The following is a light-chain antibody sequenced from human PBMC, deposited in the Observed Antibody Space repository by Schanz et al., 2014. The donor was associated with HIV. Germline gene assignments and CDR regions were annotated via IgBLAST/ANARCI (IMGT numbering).Light chain of an antibody. CDR1: QSVGSD. V-gene: IGKV3-20*01. J-gene: IGKJ1*01. CDR3: QQYGSSPPT. Sequence: ELVMTQSPATLSVSPGERVTLFCRASQSVGSDLAWYQRKPGQAPRLLIYGASNRATGVPDRFSGSGSGTDFILTISRLEPEDFAVYYCQQYGSSPPTFGQGTKVEIK. CDR2: GAS.